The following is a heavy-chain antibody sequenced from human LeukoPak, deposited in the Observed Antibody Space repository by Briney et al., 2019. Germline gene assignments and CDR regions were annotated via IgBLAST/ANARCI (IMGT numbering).Heavy chain of an antibody. J-gene: IGHJ4*02. Sequence: ASVMVSCKASGYTFTGNFMRWVRQAPGQGLEWMGIINPSGGSTSYAQKFQGRVTMTRDTSTSTVYMELSSLRSEDTAVYYCARDPSYIAVARDDYWGQGTLVTVSS. CDR2: INPSGGST. D-gene: IGHD6-19*01. V-gene: IGHV1-46*01. CDR1: GYTFTGNF. CDR3: ARDPSYIAVARDDY.